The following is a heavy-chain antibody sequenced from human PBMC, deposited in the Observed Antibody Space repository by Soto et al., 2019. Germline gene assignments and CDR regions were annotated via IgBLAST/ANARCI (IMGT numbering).Heavy chain of an antibody. Sequence: SETLSLTCAVSGGSISSSNWWSWVHQPPGKGLEWIGEIYHSGSTNYNPSLKSRVTISVDKSKNQFSLKLSSVTAADTAVYYCARDPDYYDSSGGYWFDPWGQGTLVTVSS. D-gene: IGHD3-22*01. J-gene: IGHJ5*02. V-gene: IGHV4-4*02. CDR3: ARDPDYYDSSGGYWFDP. CDR2: IYHSGST. CDR1: GGSISSSNW.